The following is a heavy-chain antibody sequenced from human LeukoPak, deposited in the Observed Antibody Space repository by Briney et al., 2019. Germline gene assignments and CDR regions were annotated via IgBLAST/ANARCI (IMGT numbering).Heavy chain of an antibody. D-gene: IGHD6-13*01. Sequence: GASVKVSCKASGGTFSSYAISWVRQAPGQGLEWMGRIIPILGIANYAQKFQGRVTITADKSTSTAYMELSSLRSEDTAVYCCASRRGIAAAGYYYYYGMDVWGQGTTVTVSS. V-gene: IGHV1-69*04. CDR1: GGTFSSYA. CDR2: IIPILGIA. J-gene: IGHJ6*02. CDR3: ASRRGIAAAGYYYYYGMDV.